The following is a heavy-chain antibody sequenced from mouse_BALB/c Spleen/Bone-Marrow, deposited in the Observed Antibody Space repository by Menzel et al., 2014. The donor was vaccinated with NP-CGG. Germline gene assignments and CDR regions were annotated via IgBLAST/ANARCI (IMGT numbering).Heavy chain of an antibody. V-gene: IGHV1-14*01. CDR3: ARGGYCSYYAMDY. J-gene: IGHJ4*01. CDR2: INPYNDGT. Sequence: VQLQQSGSELVKPGASVKMSCKASGYTFTSYVMHWVKQKPGQGLEWIGYINPYNDGTKYNEKFKGKATLTSDKSSSTAYIDLSSLPSKDSAVYYCARGGYCSYYAMDYWGQGTSVTVSS. CDR1: GYTFTSYV. D-gene: IGHD6-1*01.